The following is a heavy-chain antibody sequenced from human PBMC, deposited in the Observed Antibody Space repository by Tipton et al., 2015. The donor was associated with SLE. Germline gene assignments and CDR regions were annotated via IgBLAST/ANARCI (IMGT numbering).Heavy chain of an antibody. V-gene: IGHV4-4*07. D-gene: IGHD2/OR15-2a*01. CDR2: IYNSGST. CDR1: GGSISSHY. Sequence: GLVKPSETPSLSCTVSGGSISSHYWNWIRQPAGKGLEWIGRIYNSGSTNYNPSLKSRVTMSVDTSKNQFSLKLSSVTAADTAVYYCARAPMVITAFDIWGQGTMVTVSS. CDR3: ARAPMVITAFDI. J-gene: IGHJ3*02.